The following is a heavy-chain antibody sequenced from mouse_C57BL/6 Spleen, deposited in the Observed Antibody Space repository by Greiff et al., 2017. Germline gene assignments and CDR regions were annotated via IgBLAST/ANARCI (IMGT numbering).Heavy chain of an antibody. CDR3: ARSGWDGFAY. J-gene: IGHJ3*01. V-gene: IGHV5-4*01. CDR1: GFTFSSYA. CDR2: ISDGGSYT. Sequence: EVQGVESGGGLVKPGGSLKLSCAASGFTFSSYAMSWVRQTPEKRLEWVATISDGGSYTYYPDNVKGRFTISRDNAKNNLYLQMSHLKSEDTAMYYCARSGWDGFAYWGQGTLVTVSA. D-gene: IGHD4-1*01.